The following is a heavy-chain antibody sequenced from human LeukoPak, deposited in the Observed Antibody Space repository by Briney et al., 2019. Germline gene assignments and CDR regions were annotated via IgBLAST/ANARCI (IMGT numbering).Heavy chain of an antibody. CDR1: GFTFSSYA. Sequence: GGSLRLSCAASGFTFSSYAMSWVRQAPGKGLEWVSSISSSSSYIYYADSVKGRFTISRDNAKNSLYLQMNSLRAEDTAVYYCARQYSSSAPFDYWGLGTLVTVSS. D-gene: IGHD6-6*01. V-gene: IGHV3-21*01. J-gene: IGHJ4*02. CDR2: ISSSSSYI. CDR3: ARQYSSSAPFDY.